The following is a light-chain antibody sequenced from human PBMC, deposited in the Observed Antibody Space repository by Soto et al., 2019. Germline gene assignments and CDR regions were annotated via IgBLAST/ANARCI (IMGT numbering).Light chain of an antibody. CDR3: CSYAGSSTFFYV. J-gene: IGLJ1*01. CDR1: SSDVGSYNL. CDR2: EGS. Sequence: QSALTHPASVSGSPGQSITISCTGTSSDVGSYNLVSWYQQHPGKAPKLMIYEGSKRPSGVSNRPSGSKSGNTASLTISGLQAGDEADYYCCSYAGSSTFFYVLGTGTKVTVL. V-gene: IGLV2-23*03.